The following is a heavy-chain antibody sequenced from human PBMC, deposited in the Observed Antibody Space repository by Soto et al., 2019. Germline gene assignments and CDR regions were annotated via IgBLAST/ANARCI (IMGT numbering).Heavy chain of an antibody. D-gene: IGHD6-19*01. Sequence: GASVKVSCKASGGTFSSYAISWVRQAPGQGLEWMGGIIPIFGTANYAQKFQGRVTITADESTSTAYMELSSLRSEDTAVYYCASSENSSGWYHDAFDIWGQGTXVTVSS. J-gene: IGHJ3*02. CDR3: ASSENSSGWYHDAFDI. CDR2: IIPIFGTA. V-gene: IGHV1-69*13. CDR1: GGTFSSYA.